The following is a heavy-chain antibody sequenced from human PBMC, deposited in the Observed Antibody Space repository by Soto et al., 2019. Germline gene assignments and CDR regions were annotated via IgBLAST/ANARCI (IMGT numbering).Heavy chain of an antibody. Sequence: ASVKVSCKASGGTFSSYAISWVRQAPGQGLEWMGGIIPIFGTANYAQKFQGRVTITADESTSTAYMELSSLRSEDTAVYYCARDLLPPLGGSGSLRAYYYGMDVWGQGTTVTVSS. CDR1: GGTFSSYA. D-gene: IGHD3-10*01. CDR2: IIPIFGTA. CDR3: ARDLLPPLGGSGSLRAYYYGMDV. J-gene: IGHJ6*02. V-gene: IGHV1-69*13.